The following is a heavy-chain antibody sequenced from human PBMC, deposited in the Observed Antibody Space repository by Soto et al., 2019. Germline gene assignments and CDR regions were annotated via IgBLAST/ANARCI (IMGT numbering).Heavy chain of an antibody. D-gene: IGHD1-26*01. V-gene: IGHV3-30*18. J-gene: IGHJ3*01. CDR1: GFTFNNYG. CDR3: AKDQALAASHGSD. Sequence: QVQLVESGGGVVQPGRSLRLSCAASGFTFNNYGIHWVRQAPGKGLEWVAAISNDGSDKYYGDSVKGRLAISRDNSRNTVYLQMNSLRTEDTAMYYCAKDQALAASHGSDWGQGTMVTVSS. CDR2: ISNDGSDK.